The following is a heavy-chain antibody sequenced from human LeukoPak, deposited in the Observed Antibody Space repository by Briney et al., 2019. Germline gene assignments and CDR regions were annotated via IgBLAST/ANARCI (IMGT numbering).Heavy chain of an antibody. CDR2: ISSLSSYI. J-gene: IGHJ4*02. D-gene: IGHD7-27*01. V-gene: IGHV3-21*06. CDR1: GFIFSNYG. CDR3: AKDLGFTGAPAN. Sequence: GGSLRLSCAASGFIFSNYGMNWVRQAPGKGLEWVSSISSLSSYIYYADSVKGRFTISRDNAKNSLYRQMNSLRAEDTAVYYCAKDLGFTGAPANWGQGTLVTVSS.